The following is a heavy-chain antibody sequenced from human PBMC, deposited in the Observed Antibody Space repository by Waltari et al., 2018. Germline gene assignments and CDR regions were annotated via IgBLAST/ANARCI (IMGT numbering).Heavy chain of an antibody. CDR3: STGSLGCGSSYGY. Sequence: QVRLVQSGAEVKKPGASVKVSCKASGYTFTSYNINWVRQATGQGLWWIGCMNPYKGNTCYAHTFPGRFTITRKTSITTAYMELSSLGSEETAVYYCSTGSLGCGSSYGYWGQGTLVTVSS. J-gene: IGHJ4*02. D-gene: IGHD6-6*01. V-gene: IGHV1-8*03. CDR2: MNPYKGNT. CDR1: GYTFTSYN.